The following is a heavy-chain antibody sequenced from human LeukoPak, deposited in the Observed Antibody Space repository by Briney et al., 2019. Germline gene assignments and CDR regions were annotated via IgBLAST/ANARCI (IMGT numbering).Heavy chain of an antibody. Sequence: GGSLRLSCAASGFTCSTYAMNWVRQAPGKGLEWVSGISGSGGTTYYADSVKGRFTISRDNSKNTLYLQMNSLRAEDTAVYYCAKRVYVGGGYNFDYWGQGTLVTVSS. V-gene: IGHV3-23*01. D-gene: IGHD5-24*01. CDR1: GFTCSTYA. J-gene: IGHJ4*02. CDR2: ISGSGGTT. CDR3: AKRVYVGGGYNFDY.